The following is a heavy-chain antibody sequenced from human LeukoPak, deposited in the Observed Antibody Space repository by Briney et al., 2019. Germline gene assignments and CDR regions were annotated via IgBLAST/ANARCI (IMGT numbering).Heavy chain of an antibody. CDR2: IIPIFGTA. CDR1: GGTFSSYA. Sequence: ASVKVSCKASGGTFSSYAISWVRQAPGQGLEWMGGIIPIFGTANYAQKFQGRVTITADESTSTAYMELSSLRSEDTAVYYCARGKDYSNYPHYYYYMDVWGKGTTVTVSS. D-gene: IGHD4-11*01. J-gene: IGHJ6*03. V-gene: IGHV1-69*13. CDR3: ARGKDYSNYPHYYYYMDV.